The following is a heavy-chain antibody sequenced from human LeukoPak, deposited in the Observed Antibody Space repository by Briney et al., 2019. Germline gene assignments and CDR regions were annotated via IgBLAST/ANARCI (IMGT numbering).Heavy chain of an antibody. CDR2: INPNSGGT. V-gene: IGHV1-2*02. J-gene: IGHJ5*02. CDR3: ARVLHCSSTSCYVRRAWFDP. Sequence: ASVKVSCKASGYTFTGYYMHWVRQAPGQGLEWMGWINPNSGGTNYAQEFQGRVTMTRDTSISTAYMELSRLRSDDTAVYYCARVLHCSSTSCYVRRAWFDPWGQGTLVTVS. CDR1: GYTFTGYY. D-gene: IGHD2-2*01.